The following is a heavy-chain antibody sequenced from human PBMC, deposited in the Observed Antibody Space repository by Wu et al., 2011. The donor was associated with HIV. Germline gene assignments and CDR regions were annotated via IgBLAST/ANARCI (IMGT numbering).Heavy chain of an antibody. V-gene: IGHV5-51*03. Sequence: VQLVQSGAEVKKSGESLKISCKGSGYNFARYWIAWVRQMPGKGLEWMGITDPGDSDTRYSPSFQGQVTISADKSITTAYLQWSSLKASDTAMYYCARLGGEIVHILTGYYKPRWFDYWGQGTLVTVSS. D-gene: IGHD3-9*01. J-gene: IGHJ4*02. CDR3: ARLGGEIVHILTGYYKPRWFDY. CDR2: TDPGDSDT. CDR1: GYNFARYW.